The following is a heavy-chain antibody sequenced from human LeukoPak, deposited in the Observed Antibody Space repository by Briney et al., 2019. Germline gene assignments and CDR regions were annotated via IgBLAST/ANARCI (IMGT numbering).Heavy chain of an antibody. CDR1: GFTFSSYA. Sequence: GGSLRLSCAASGFTFSSYAMSWVRQAPGKGLEWVSGISGSGGSTYYADSVKGRFTISRDNSKNTLYLQMNSLRAEDTAVYYCAKAMGDSSGLSPRLFDYWGQGTLVTVSS. J-gene: IGHJ4*02. CDR2: ISGSGGST. CDR3: AKAMGDSSGLSPRLFDY. D-gene: IGHD3-22*01. V-gene: IGHV3-23*01.